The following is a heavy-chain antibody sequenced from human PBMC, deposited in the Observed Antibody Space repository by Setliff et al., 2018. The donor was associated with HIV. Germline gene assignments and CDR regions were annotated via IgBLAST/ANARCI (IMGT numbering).Heavy chain of an antibody. CDR1: GYSFTSYW. CDR2: IFPRDSDT. D-gene: IGHD1-26*01. J-gene: IGHJ5*02. V-gene: IGHV5-51*01. Sequence: GESLKISCQASGYSFTSYWIGWVRQMPGTGPEWMGIIFPRDSDTRYSPSFQGLVTVSVDTSMNTAYLQWSSLKPSDTAIYYCARRSSVESTVDLWGQGTLVTVSS. CDR3: ARRSSVESTVDL.